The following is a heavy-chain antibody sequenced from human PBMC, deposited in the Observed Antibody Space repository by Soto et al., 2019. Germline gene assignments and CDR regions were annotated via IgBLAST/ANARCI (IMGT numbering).Heavy chain of an antibody. CDR3: AKDRRGLMVCDTLDY. CDR2: ISYDGSNK. V-gene: IGHV3-30*18. D-gene: IGHD2-8*01. Sequence: QVQLVESGGGVVQPGRSLRLSCAASGFTFSSYGMHWVRQAPGKGLEWVAVISYDGSNKYYADSVKGRFTISRDNSKNTLYLQMNSLRAEDTAVYYCAKDRRGLMVCDTLDYWGQGTLVTVSS. J-gene: IGHJ4*02. CDR1: GFTFSSYG.